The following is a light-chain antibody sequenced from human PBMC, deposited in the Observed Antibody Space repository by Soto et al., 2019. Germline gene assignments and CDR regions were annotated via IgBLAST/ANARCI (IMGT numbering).Light chain of an antibody. CDR2: GSR. J-gene: IGLJ3*02. Sequence: QSALTQPPSVSGAPGQGVTISCTGSISNIGANYDVHWYQQLPGKAPKLLIFGSRYRPSGVPDRFSGSQSGTSASLAITGLQAEDEADYYCQSYDRSLSSSVFGGGTKLTVL. V-gene: IGLV1-40*01. CDR1: ISNIGANYD. CDR3: QSYDRSLSSSV.